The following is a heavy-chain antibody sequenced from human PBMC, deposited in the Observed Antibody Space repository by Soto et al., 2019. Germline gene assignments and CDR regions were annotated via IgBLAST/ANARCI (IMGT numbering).Heavy chain of an antibody. CDR3: ARAAAQGYCSGGSCYSPFDY. V-gene: IGHV1-69*13. D-gene: IGHD2-15*01. Sequence: SVKVSCKASGGTFSSYAISWVRQAPGQGLEWMGGIIPIFGTANYAQKFQGRVTITADESTSTAYMELSSLRSEDTAVYYCARAAAQGYCSGGSCYSPFDYWGQGTLVTVSS. J-gene: IGHJ4*02. CDR2: IIPIFGTA. CDR1: GGTFSSYA.